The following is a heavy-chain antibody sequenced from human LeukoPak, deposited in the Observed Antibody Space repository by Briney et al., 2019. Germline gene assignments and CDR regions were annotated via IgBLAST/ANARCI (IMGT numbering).Heavy chain of an antibody. CDR3: ARTLPSLLWFGELYY. CDR2: IIPIFGTA. CDR1: GGTFSSYA. J-gene: IGHJ4*02. D-gene: IGHD3-10*01. V-gene: IGHV1-69*13. Sequence: VASVKVSCKASGGTFSSYAISWVRQAPGQGLEWMGGIIPIFGTANYAQKFQGRVTITADESTSTAYMELSSLRSEDTAVYYCARTLPSLLWFGELYYWGQGTLVTVSS.